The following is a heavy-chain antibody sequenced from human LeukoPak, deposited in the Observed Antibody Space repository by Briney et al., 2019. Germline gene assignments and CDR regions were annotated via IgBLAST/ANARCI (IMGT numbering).Heavy chain of an antibody. CDR1: GFTLSNYG. Sequence: GGSLRLPCAASGFTLSNYGMHWVRQAPGKGLEWVAFIRYDGSHEYYVDSVRGRFTISRDFSKNTLYLQMNGLRAEDTAVYYCAREHLHYYDSSGYSFDYWGQGTLVTVSS. D-gene: IGHD3-22*01. CDR3: AREHLHYYDSSGYSFDY. CDR2: IRYDGSHE. J-gene: IGHJ4*02. V-gene: IGHV3-30*02.